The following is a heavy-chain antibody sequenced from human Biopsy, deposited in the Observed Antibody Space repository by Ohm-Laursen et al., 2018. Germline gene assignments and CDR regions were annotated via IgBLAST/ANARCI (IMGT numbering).Heavy chain of an antibody. V-gene: IGHV1-69*04. CDR2: IIPILGTV. CDR3: ASGDIGGIGMGV. D-gene: IGHD3-10*01. Sequence: SSVKVSCKASGDTFTTSAISWVRQVPGQGLDWMGRIIPILGTVDYGQNFQGRATIRADTSTTFLELTSLRYDDTAVYYCASGDIGGIGMGVWGQGTTVTVSS. CDR1: GDTFTTSA. J-gene: IGHJ6*02.